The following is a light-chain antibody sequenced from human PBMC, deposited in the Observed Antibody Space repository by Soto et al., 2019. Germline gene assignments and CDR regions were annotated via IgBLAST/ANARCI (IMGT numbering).Light chain of an antibody. CDR3: QQYANWPPDT. CDR1: QNIRTD. CDR2: GAS. Sequence: EVLMTQSPATLSVSPGERATLSCRASQNIRTDLAWYQQKPGQAPRLLIYGASTRATGTPARFSGSGAGTDFTLTISSLQSEDFAVYYCQQYANWPPDTFGPGTKVDFK. V-gene: IGKV3-15*01. J-gene: IGKJ3*01.